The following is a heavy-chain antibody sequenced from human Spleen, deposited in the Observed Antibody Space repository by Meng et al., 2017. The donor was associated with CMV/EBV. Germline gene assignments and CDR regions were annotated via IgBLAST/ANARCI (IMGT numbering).Heavy chain of an antibody. J-gene: IGHJ4*02. Sequence: QVQPVHSGAEIKKPGASVKVYCNASGYTFTIYCISVVRQAPTQGLEWMRWIRSYNGNTNDAQKLQGRVTMTTDTSTSTAYMELRSLRSDDTAVYYCARDSKTTVITTDWGQGTLVTVSS. CDR1: GYTFTIYC. D-gene: IGHD4-17*01. V-gene: IGHV1-18*01. CDR2: IRSYNGNT. CDR3: ARDSKTTVITTD.